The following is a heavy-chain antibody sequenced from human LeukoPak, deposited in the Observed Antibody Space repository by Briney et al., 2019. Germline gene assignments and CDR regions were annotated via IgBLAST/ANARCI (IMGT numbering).Heavy chain of an antibody. J-gene: IGHJ3*02. D-gene: IGHD3-22*01. CDR1: GFTFSSYS. CDR3: AKENYYDSSGSPFYDAFDI. Sequence: GGSLRLSCAASGFTFSSYSMNWVRQAPGKGLEWVSAISGSGGSTYYADSVKGRFTISRDNSKNTLYLQMNSLRAEDTAVYYCAKENYYDSSGSPFYDAFDIWGQGTVVAVSS. V-gene: IGHV3-23*01. CDR2: ISGSGGST.